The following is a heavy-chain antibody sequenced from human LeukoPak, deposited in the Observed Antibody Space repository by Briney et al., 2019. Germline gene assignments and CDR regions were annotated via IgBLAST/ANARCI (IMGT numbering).Heavy chain of an antibody. CDR1: GYTFSSYG. CDR3: ARDFLSYDGTENHYADTFDI. J-gene: IGHJ3*02. D-gene: IGHD3-22*01. Sequence: ASVKVSCKASGYTFSSYGISWVRQAPGQGLEWMGWISGFRGNTNYAQNLRGRVTMTTDTSTTTAYMELRSLNSDDTAVYYCARDFLSYDGTENHYADTFDIWGQGTMVTVSS. CDR2: ISGFRGNT. V-gene: IGHV1-18*01.